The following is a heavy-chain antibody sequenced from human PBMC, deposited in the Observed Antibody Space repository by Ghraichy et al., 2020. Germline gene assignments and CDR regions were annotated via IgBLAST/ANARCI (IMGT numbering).Heavy chain of an antibody. D-gene: IGHD2-15*01. CDR1: GGSVSSGNYY. CDR3: ARVWTRYCSGGSCNSEYFQH. V-gene: IGHV4-61*01. Sequence: SETLSLTCVVSGGSVSSGNYYWSWIRQPPGKGLEWIGYIYNIMSTTYSPSLKGRVTISLDTSKNQFSLKLSSVTAADTAVYYCARVWTRYCSGGSCNSEYFQHWGQGTLVTVSS. J-gene: IGHJ1*01. CDR2: IYNIMST.